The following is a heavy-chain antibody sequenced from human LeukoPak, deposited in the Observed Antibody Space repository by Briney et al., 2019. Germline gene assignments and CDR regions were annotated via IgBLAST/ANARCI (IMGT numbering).Heavy chain of an antibody. V-gene: IGHV3-21*01. J-gene: IGHJ4*02. CDR2: ISSTSTYI. D-gene: IGHD3-9*01. Sequence: GGSLRLSCAASGFSFSSYNMNWVRQAPGKGLEWVSSISSTSTYIYYADSLKGRFTISRDNSKNTVFLQMNSLRIEDTAVYYCARDFDQGGADYYFAYWGQGTLVTVSS. CDR1: GFSFSSYN. CDR3: ARDFDQGGADYYFAY.